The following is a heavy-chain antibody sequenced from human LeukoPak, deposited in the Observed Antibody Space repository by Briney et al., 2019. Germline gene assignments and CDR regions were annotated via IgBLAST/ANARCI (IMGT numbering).Heavy chain of an antibody. Sequence: SETLSLTCAVSGGSISSSNWWSWVRQPPGKGLEWIGEIYHSGSTNYNPSLKSRVTISVDKSKNQFSLKLSSVTAADTAVYYCARVPNDYGDYAPENFDYWGQGTLVTVSS. CDR2: IYHSGST. CDR3: ARVPNDYGDYAPENFDY. D-gene: IGHD4-17*01. V-gene: IGHV4-4*02. J-gene: IGHJ4*02. CDR1: GGSISSSNW.